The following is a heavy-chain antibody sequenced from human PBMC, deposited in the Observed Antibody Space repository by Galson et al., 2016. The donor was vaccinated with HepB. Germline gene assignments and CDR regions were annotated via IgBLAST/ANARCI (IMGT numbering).Heavy chain of an antibody. CDR2: ISYDGDNK. D-gene: IGHD6-19*01. CDR1: GFTFSIYA. Sequence: SLRLSCAASGFTFSIYAMHWVRQAPGKGLEWVAVISYDGDNKYYADSVKGRFTISRDNSKNTLYLQMNSLRVEDTAVYYCARDSDDSSGWAYFFDYWGQGNLVSVSS. CDR3: ARDSDDSSGWAYFFDY. J-gene: IGHJ4*02. V-gene: IGHV3-30-3*01.